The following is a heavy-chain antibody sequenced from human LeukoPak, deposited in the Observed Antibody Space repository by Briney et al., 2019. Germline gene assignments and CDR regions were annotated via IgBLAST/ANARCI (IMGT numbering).Heavy chain of an antibody. D-gene: IGHD6-19*01. CDR3: ARRIAVWDQVYYFDY. CDR1: GGTISTSNYY. J-gene: IGHJ4*02. Sequence: PSETLSLTCTVSGGTISTSNYYWGWIRQPPGKGLEWIGNIFYSGSTYYNPSLKSRVTISVDKSKNQFSLKLSSVTAADTAVYYCARRIAVWDQVYYFDYWGQGTLVTVSS. V-gene: IGHV4-39*07. CDR2: IFYSGST.